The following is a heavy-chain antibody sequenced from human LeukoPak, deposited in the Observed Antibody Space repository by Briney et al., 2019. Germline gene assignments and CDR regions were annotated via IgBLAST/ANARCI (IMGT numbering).Heavy chain of an antibody. CDR2: ISGSGGST. V-gene: IGHV3-23*01. J-gene: IGHJ4*02. CDR1: GFTFSSYA. Sequence: GGSLRLSCAASGFTFSSYAMSWVRQAPGKGLEWVSAISGSGGSTYYADSVKGRFTISRDNSKNTPYLQMNSLRAEDTAVYYCAKLLRSGYFYFDYWGQGTLVTVSS. D-gene: IGHD3-3*01. CDR3: AKLLRSGYFYFDY.